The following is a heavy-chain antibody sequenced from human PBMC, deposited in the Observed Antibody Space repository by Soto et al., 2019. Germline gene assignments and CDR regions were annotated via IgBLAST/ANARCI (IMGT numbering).Heavy chain of an antibody. V-gene: IGHV1-2*02. CDR1: GYTFNAYY. CDR2: INPNSGDT. J-gene: IGHJ4*02. Sequence: QVQLVQSAAEVKKPGASVKVSCKASGYTFNAYYIHWVRQAPGQGLEWVGRINPNSGDTTYTQKFEGRVTMTRDTSISTADLELSGLRSDDTAIYYCARDPSPLYNFDYWGQGTLVTVSS. CDR3: ARDPSPLYNFDY. D-gene: IGHD3-16*01.